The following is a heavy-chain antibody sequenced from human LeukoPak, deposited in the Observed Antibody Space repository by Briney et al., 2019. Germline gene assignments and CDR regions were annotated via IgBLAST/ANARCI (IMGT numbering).Heavy chain of an antibody. CDR2: IDPSDSYT. Sequence: GESLKISCQGSGYSLTSYWISWVRQMPGKGLEWMGRIDPSDSYTNYSPSLQGHVTVSADKSISTAYLQWSSLKASDTAMYYCARQRTAVDYYYGMDVWGKGTTVTVSS. CDR1: GYSLTSYW. V-gene: IGHV5-10-1*01. J-gene: IGHJ6*04. CDR3: ARQRTAVDYYYGMDV. D-gene: IGHD6-19*01.